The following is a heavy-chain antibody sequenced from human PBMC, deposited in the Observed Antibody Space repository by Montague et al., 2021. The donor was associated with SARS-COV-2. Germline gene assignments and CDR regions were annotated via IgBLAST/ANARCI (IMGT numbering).Heavy chain of an antibody. V-gene: IGHV4-39*07. CDR3: AGDTRITMIVVVQGYGMDV. CDR2: IYYSGST. J-gene: IGHJ6*02. D-gene: IGHD3-22*01. Sequence: SETLSLTCTVSGGSISSSSYYWGWIRQPPGKGLERIGSIYYSGSTYYNPSLKSRVTISVDTSKNQFSLKMTSVTAADTAVYYGAGDTRITMIVVVQGYGMDVWGQGTTVTVSS. CDR1: GGSISSSSYY.